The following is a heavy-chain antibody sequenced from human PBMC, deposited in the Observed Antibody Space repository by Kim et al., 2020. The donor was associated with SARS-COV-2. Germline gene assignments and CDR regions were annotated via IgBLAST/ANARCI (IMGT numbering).Heavy chain of an antibody. CDR3: ARDLRPNGSGSYPNWFDP. J-gene: IGHJ5*02. V-gene: IGHV1-3*01. D-gene: IGHD3-10*01. CDR2: INAGNGNT. CDR1: GYTFTSYA. Sequence: ASVKVSCKASGYTFTSYAMHWVRQAPGQRLEWMGWINAGNGNTKYSQKFQGRVTITRDTSASTAYMELSSLRSEDTAVYYCARDLRPNGSGSYPNWFDPWGQGTLVTVSS.